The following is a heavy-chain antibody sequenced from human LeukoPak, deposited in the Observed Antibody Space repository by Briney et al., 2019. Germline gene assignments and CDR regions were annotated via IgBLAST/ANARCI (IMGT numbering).Heavy chain of an antibody. D-gene: IGHD3-10*01. CDR2: IYSGGST. CDR1: GFTVSSNY. V-gene: IGHV3-53*01. CDR3: ARESIRGSGSYSRYYYYGMDV. J-gene: IGHJ6*02. Sequence: GGSLRLSCAASGFTVSSNYMSWVRQAPGKGLEWVSVIYSGGSTYYADSVKGRFTISRDNSKNTLYLQMNSLRAEDTAVYYCARESIRGSGSYSRYYYYGMDVWGQGTTATVSS.